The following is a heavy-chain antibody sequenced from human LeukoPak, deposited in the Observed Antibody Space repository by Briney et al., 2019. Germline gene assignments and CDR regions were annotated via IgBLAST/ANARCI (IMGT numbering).Heavy chain of an antibody. CDR2: IIPIFGTA. J-gene: IGHJ4*02. V-gene: IGHV1-69*13. Sequence: ASVKVSCKASGGTFSSYAISWVRQAPGQGLEWMGGIIPIFGTANYAQKFQGRVTITADESTSTANMELSSLRSEDTAVYYCARVDCSGGSCYPDYWGQGTLVTASS. CDR3: ARVDCSGGSCYPDY. D-gene: IGHD2-15*01. CDR1: GGTFSSYA.